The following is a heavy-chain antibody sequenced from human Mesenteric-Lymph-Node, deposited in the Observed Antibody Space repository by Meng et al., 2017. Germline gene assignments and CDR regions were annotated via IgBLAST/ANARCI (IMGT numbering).Heavy chain of an antibody. Sequence: QVQLVQSGAEVKKPGSSVKVSCKASGGKFTSLVFNWVRQAPGQGLEWMGGIIPILGTTNYAEKFRGRLTISADTSARTAYMELTSLNSDDTAVYYCARLDLGLAHWGQGTLVTVSS. CDR3: ARLDLGLAH. CDR1: GGKFTSLV. D-gene: IGHD3-16*01. J-gene: IGHJ4*02. V-gene: IGHV1-69*10. CDR2: IIPILGTT.